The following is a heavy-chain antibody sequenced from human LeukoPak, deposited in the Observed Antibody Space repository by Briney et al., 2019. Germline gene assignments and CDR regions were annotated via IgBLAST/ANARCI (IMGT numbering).Heavy chain of an antibody. CDR2: IRNDGNNK. Sequence: PGGSLTLSCAASGFTFSSYWMSWVRQAPGKGLEWVAFIRNDGNNKYYADSVKGRFTISRDNSKNTLYLQMTSLRVEDTAVYYCAKDRGSSGWSGVDHWGQRTLVTVSS. CDR3: AKDRGSSGWSGVDH. V-gene: IGHV3-30*02. CDR1: GFTFSSYW. D-gene: IGHD6-19*01. J-gene: IGHJ4*02.